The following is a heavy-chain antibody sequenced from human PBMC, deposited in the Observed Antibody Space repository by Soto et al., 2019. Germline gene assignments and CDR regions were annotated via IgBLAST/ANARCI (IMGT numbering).Heavy chain of an antibody. D-gene: IGHD3-16*01. CDR1: GDSVSNDNYY. CDR3: ARSQRGRTAFTFDY. J-gene: IGHJ4*02. CDR2: IYYSVTT. V-gene: IGHV4-61*01. Sequence: QVQLQESGPGLVKPSETLSLTCAVSGDSVSNDNYYWSWIRQPPGKGLEWIGYIYYSVTTNYNSSLKSRLSLSVDMSKNQFSLKLASVTAADTAVYFCARSQRGRTAFTFDYWGQGALVTVSS.